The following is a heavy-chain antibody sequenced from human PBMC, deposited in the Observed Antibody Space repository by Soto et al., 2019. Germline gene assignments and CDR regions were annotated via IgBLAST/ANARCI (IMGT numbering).Heavy chain of an antibody. D-gene: IGHD6-13*01. CDR3: ARHVHGLVIFAF. V-gene: IGHV4-59*08. J-gene: IGHJ4*01. Sequence: QVQLQESGPGMVEPSETLSLNCTVSGGSISSYYWSWIRQPPGKGLEWIGYIYYSGSTNDNPSLQSRVTISVDTSKNQFSLNLSSVTSSDPSIFFGARHVHGLVIFAFCGHGTLVTVSS. CDR2: IYYSGST. CDR1: GGSISSYY.